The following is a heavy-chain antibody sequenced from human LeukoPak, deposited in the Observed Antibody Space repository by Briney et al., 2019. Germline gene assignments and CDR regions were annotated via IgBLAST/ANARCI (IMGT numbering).Heavy chain of an antibody. CDR1: GFTFSSYA. J-gene: IGHJ4*02. CDR3: AKVGSLHDFWSGLDY. CDR2: ISGSGDSI. D-gene: IGHD3-3*01. V-gene: IGHV3-23*01. Sequence: GGSLRLSCAASGFTFSSYAMSWVRQAPGKGLEWVSAISGSGDSIYYADSVKGRFTVSRDNSKNTLYLQMNSLRAADTAVYYCAKVGSLHDFWSGLDYWGQGTLVTVSS.